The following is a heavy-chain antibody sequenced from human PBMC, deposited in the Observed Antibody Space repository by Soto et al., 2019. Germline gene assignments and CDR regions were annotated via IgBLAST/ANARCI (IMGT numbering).Heavy chain of an antibody. CDR1: GGSISSYY. J-gene: IGHJ6*02. Sequence: SETLSLTCTVSGGSISSYYWSWIRQPAGKGLEWIGRIYTSGSTNYNPSLKSRVTMSVDTSKNQFSLKLSSVTAADTAVYYCAREPVVGATVYYCGMDVWGQGTTVTVSS. D-gene: IGHD1-26*01. CDR2: IYTSGST. V-gene: IGHV4-4*07. CDR3: AREPVVGATVYYCGMDV.